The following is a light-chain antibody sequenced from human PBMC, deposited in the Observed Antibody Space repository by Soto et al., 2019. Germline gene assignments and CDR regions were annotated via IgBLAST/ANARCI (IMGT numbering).Light chain of an antibody. J-gene: IGKJ5*01. CDR3: QQSYNSPPIT. CDR2: AAS. CDR1: RGLSSY. V-gene: IGKV1-39*01. Sequence: DSQMTQSPSTLSASVGDRVTITCRASRGLSSYLAWYQQKPGKAPKLLIYAASSLQSGVPSRFSGSGSGTGFTLTITSLQPADFATYYCQQSYNSPPITFGQGTRLEIK.